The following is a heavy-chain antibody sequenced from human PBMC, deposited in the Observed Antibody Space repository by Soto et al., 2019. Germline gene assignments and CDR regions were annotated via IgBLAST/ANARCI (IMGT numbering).Heavy chain of an antibody. V-gene: IGHV1-3*01. D-gene: IGHD3-10*01. Sequence: ASVKVNCKASGYTLTSYAMHWVRQAPGQRLEWMGWINAGNGNTKYSQKFQGRVTITRDTSASTAYMELSSLRSEDTAVYYCARSYGSGSSYYYYGMDVWGQGTTVTVSS. CDR3: ARSYGSGSSYYYYGMDV. J-gene: IGHJ6*02. CDR2: INAGNGNT. CDR1: GYTLTSYA.